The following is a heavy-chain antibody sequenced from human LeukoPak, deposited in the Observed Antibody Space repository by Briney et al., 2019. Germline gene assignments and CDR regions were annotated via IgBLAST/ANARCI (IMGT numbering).Heavy chain of an antibody. CDR1: GFTFSSYG. J-gene: IGHJ4*02. V-gene: IGHV3-33*01. D-gene: IGHD5-12*01. CDR2: IWFDGSNK. CDR3: ARESRYSDYDHPYFDY. Sequence: SGRSLRLSCAASGFTFSSYGLHWVRQAPGKGLEWVAVIWFDGSNKYYADSVKGRFTISGDNSKNTLYLQMNSLRAEDTAVYYCARESRYSDYDHPYFDYWGQGTLVTVSS.